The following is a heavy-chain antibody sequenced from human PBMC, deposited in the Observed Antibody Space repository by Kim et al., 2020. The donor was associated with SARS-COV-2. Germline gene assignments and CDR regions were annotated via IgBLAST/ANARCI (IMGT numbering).Heavy chain of an antibody. J-gene: IGHJ4*02. Sequence: GGSLRLSCAASGFTFSSYWMHWVRQAPGKGLVWVSRINSDGGTTSYADSVKGRFTISRDNAKSTLYPQMNSLRAEDTAVYYCASRRYTGTYYYFDYWGQGTLVTVSS. CDR1: GFTFSSYW. V-gene: IGHV3-74*01. CDR2: INSDGGTT. CDR3: ASRRYTGTYYYFDY. D-gene: IGHD1-26*01.